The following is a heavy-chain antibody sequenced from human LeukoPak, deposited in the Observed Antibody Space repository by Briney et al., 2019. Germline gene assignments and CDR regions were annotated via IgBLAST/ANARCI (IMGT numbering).Heavy chain of an antibody. CDR2: ILYDGSNK. V-gene: IGHV3-30-3*01. CDR3: ARDLLGMDV. CDR1: GFTFRNYA. J-gene: IGHJ6*02. Sequence: GGSLRLSCATSGFTFRNYAMHWVRQAPGKGLEWVAVILYDGSNKYTDSVKGRFTISRDNFKNTLYLQVNSLRGEDTAMYYCARDLLGMDVWGQGTTVTVSS.